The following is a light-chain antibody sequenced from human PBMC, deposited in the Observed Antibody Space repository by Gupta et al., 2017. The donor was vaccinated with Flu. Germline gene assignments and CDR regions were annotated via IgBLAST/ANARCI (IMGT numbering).Light chain of an antibody. J-gene: IGKJ4*01. CDR3: QQYYSTPLT. Sequence: DFVMTQSPDSLAVSLGERAPINCKSSQSVLYSSNNKNYLAWYQHKPGQPPNLLIYWASTRESGVPDRFSGSGSGTDFTLTISSLQAEDVAVYYCQQYYSTPLTFGGGTKVEIK. CDR2: WAS. CDR1: QSVLYSSNNKNY. V-gene: IGKV4-1*01.